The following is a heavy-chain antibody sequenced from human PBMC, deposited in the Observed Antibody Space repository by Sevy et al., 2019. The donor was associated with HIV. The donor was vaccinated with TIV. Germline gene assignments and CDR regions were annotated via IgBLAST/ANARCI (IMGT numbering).Heavy chain of an antibody. V-gene: IGHV1-2*06. CDR3: ARGGIIDFWSGYYHFAY. J-gene: IGHJ4*02. D-gene: IGHD3-3*01. CDR2: INPNSGDT. CDR1: GYTFTGYY. Sequence: ASMKVSCKASGYTFTGYYMHWVRQAPGQGLEWMGRINPNSGDTNYGQKFQGRVTMTRDTSISTAYMELSRLRSDDTAVYYCARGGIIDFWSGYYHFAYWGQGTLVTVSS.